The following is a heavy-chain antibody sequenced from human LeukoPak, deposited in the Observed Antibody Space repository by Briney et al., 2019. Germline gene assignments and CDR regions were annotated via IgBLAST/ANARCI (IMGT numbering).Heavy chain of an antibody. Sequence: ASVKVSCKASGYTFNSSYMHWVRQAPGQGLEWMGWISAYNGNTNYAQKLQGRVTMTTDTSTSTAYMELRSLRSDDTAVYYCARVDPGKDYYYYGMDVWGQGTTVTVSS. CDR3: ARVDPGKDYYYYGMDV. V-gene: IGHV1-18*04. CDR1: GYTFNSSY. J-gene: IGHJ6*02. CDR2: ISAYNGNT.